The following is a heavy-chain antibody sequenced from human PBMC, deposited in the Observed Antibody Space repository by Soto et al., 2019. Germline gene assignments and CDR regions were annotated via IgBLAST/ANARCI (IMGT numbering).Heavy chain of an antibody. CDR1: SYSFSSSG. CDR3: ARGGAASTHLDS. J-gene: IGHJ4*02. CDR2: INPDNRNT. Sequence: GASVKVSCKPSSYSFSSSGVTWVRQAPGHGLEWVGWINPDNRNTHYAPMVHGRVTMTTDTSTFTAYMELRGLTSDDTAVYYCARGGAASTHLDSSGQGTLVTVS. V-gene: IGHV1-18*01. D-gene: IGHD2-15*01.